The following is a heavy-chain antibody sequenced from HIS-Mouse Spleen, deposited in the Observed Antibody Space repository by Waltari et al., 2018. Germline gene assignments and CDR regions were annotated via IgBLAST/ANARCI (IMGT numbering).Heavy chain of an antibody. CDR1: GGSIRSSSYY. D-gene: IGHD3-3*01. Sequence: QLQLQESGPGLVKPSETLSLTCTGPGGSIRSSSYYWGWIRQPPGKGLEWIGSIYYSGSTYYNPSLKSRVTISVDTSKNQFSLKLSSVTAADTAVYYCARAPTGFLEWFDAFDIWGQGTMVTVSS. CDR2: IYYSGST. CDR3: ARAPTGFLEWFDAFDI. J-gene: IGHJ3*02. V-gene: IGHV4-39*07.